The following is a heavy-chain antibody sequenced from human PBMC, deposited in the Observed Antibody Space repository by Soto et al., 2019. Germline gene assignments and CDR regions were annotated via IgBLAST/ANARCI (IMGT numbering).Heavy chain of an antibody. CDR1: GGSIISYY. D-gene: IGHD6-6*01. Sequence: LSLTCTVSGGSIISYYWSWIRQPPGKGLEWIGYIYYSGSTNYNPSLKSRVTISVDTSKNQFSLKLSSVTAADTAVYYCARLTLNIAARLYYGMDVWGQGTTVTVSS. CDR2: IYYSGST. CDR3: ARLTLNIAARLYYGMDV. J-gene: IGHJ6*02. V-gene: IGHV4-59*08.